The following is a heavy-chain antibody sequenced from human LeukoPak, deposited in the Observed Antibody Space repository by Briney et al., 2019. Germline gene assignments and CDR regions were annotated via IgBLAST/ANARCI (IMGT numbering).Heavy chain of an antibody. CDR3: ARGGVVVVAATTANWFDP. CDR2: IYYSGST. CDR1: GGSISSGDYY. Sequence: PPQTLSLTCTVSGGSISSGDYYWSWIRQPPGKGLEWIGYIYYSGSTYYNPSLKSRVTISVDTSKNQFSLKLSSVTAADTAVYYCARGGVVVVAATTANWFDPWGQGTLVTVSS. J-gene: IGHJ5*02. V-gene: IGHV4-30-4*01. D-gene: IGHD2-15*01.